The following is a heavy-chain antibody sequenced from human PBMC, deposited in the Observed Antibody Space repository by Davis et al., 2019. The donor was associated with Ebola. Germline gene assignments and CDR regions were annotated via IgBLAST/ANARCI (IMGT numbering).Heavy chain of an antibody. Sequence: GESLKISCAASGFTFSSYGMHWVRQAPGKGLEWVAFIRYDGSNKYYADSVKGRFTISRDNSKNTLYLQMNSLRAEDTAVYYCAKVTGHYYDSSGCFDYWGQGTLVTVSS. CDR3: AKVTGHYYDSSGCFDY. D-gene: IGHD3-22*01. CDR1: GFTFSSYG. V-gene: IGHV3-30*02. J-gene: IGHJ4*02. CDR2: IRYDGSNK.